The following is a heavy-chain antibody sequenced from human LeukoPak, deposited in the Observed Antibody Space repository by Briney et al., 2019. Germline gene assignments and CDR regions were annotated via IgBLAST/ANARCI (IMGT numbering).Heavy chain of an antibody. CDR3: ASMYSSGWYEGFF. CDR2: INHSGST. D-gene: IGHD6-13*01. J-gene: IGHJ4*02. Sequence: SETLSLTCAVYGGSFSGYYWSWIRQPPGKGLEWIGEINHSGSTNYNPSLRSRVTISVDTSKNQFSLKLSSVTAADTAVYYCASMYSSGWYEGFFWGQGTLVTVSS. V-gene: IGHV4-34*01. CDR1: GGSFSGYY.